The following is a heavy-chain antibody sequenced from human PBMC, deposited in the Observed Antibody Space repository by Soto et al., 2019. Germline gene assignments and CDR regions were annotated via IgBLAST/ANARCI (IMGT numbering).Heavy chain of an antibody. CDR2: IYYSGST. Sequence: QVQLQESGPGLVKPSQTLSLTCTVSGGSISSGGYYWSWIRQHPGKGLEWIGYIYYSGSTYYNPSPQSRVTISVDTSKNQFSLKLSSVTAADTAVYYCARQSNHNWFDPWGQGTLVTVSS. CDR3: ARQSNHNWFDP. J-gene: IGHJ5*02. V-gene: IGHV4-31*03. CDR1: GGSISSGGYY.